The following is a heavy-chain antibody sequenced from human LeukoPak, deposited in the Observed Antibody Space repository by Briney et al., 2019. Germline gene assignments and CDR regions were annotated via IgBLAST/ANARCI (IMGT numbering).Heavy chain of an antibody. CDR3: ARDVDTSSHYSRLDP. Sequence: PGGSLRLSCAASGFTFSNYGMQWVRQAPGKGLEWVALIWYHGRDASYADSVKGRFSISRDNSKNILFLQMNSLRVEDTALYFCARDVDTSSHYSRLDPWGQGTLVTVSS. CDR1: GFTFSNYG. V-gene: IGHV3-33*01. D-gene: IGHD6-19*01. CDR2: IWYHGRDA. J-gene: IGHJ5*02.